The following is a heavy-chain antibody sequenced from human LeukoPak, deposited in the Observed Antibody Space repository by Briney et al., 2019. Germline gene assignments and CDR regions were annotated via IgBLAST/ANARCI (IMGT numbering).Heavy chain of an antibody. D-gene: IGHD2-2*01. CDR1: GGTFSSYT. J-gene: IGHJ6*02. Sequence: ASVKVSCKDSGGTFSSYTISWVRQAPGQGLEWMGGIIPIFGTANYAQKFQSRVTITADESTSTAYMELSSLRSEDTAVYYCARVAIGYQLLFGMDVWGQGTTVTVSS. CDR2: IIPIFGTA. V-gene: IGHV1-69*01. CDR3: ARVAIGYQLLFGMDV.